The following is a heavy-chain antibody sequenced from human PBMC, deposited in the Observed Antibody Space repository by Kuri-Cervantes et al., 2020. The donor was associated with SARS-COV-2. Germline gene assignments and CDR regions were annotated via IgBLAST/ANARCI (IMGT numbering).Heavy chain of an antibody. CDR1: GFTFSSYA. J-gene: IGHJ4*02. D-gene: IGHD3-16*01. Sequence: GESLKISCAASGFTFSSYAMHWVRQAPGKGLEWVAVISYDGSKKYYAESVKGRFTIPRDNSKNTMYLQMNSLRAEDTAVYYCARDPYYYGDYPDYWGQGTLVTGSS. V-gene: IGHV3-30*04. CDR2: ISYDGSKK. CDR3: ARDPYYYGDYPDY.